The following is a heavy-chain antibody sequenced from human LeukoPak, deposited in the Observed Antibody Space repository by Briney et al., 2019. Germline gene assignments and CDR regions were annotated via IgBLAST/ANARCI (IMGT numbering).Heavy chain of an antibody. Sequence: APVKVSCKASGYTFTTYAISWVRQAPGQGLEWMGWISAYNGNTNYAQKLQGRVTMTTDTSTSTAYMELRSLRSDDTAVYYCAREFRTYYDFWSGYHIFDFWGQGTLVTVSS. CDR3: AREFRTYYDFWSGYHIFDF. J-gene: IGHJ4*02. V-gene: IGHV1-18*01. D-gene: IGHD3-3*01. CDR2: ISAYNGNT. CDR1: GYTFTTYA.